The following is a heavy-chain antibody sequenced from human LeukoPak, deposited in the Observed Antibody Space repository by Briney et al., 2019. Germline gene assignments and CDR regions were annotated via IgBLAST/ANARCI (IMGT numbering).Heavy chain of an antibody. CDR1: GYTLTSYS. Sequence: ASVKVSCKASGYTLTSYSISWVRQAPGQGLEWMGWISAYNGNTDLAQKLQGRVTMTTDTSTSTAYMELSRLRSDDTAVYYCAREPGPLTTDFDYWGQGTLVTVSS. CDR3: AREPGPLTTDFDY. V-gene: IGHV1-18*01. J-gene: IGHJ4*02. CDR2: ISAYNGNT. D-gene: IGHD4-11*01.